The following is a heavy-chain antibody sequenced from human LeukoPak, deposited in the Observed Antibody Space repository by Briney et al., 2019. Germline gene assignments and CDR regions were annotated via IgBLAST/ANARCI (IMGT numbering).Heavy chain of an antibody. V-gene: IGHV3-30*03. CDR2: ISYDGSNK. CDR1: GFTFSSYG. CDR3: ATWTGITPY. Sequence: PGRSLRLSCAASGFTFSSYGMHWVRQAPGKGLEWVAVISYDGSNKYYADSVKGRFTISRDNSKNTLYLQMNSLRAEDTAVYYCATWTGITPYWGQGTLVTVSS. J-gene: IGHJ4*02. D-gene: IGHD1-20*01.